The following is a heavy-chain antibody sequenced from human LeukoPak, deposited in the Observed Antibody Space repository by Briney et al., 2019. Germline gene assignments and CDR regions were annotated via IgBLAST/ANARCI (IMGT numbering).Heavy chain of an antibody. CDR3: AKGRGVPYEVVTAILDP. Sequence: GGSLRLSCVVSGFTVSSNYMSWVRQAPGKGLEWVSVIYSGGSTYYADSVKGRFTISRDNSKNTLYLQMNSLRGEDTAVYYCAKGRGVPYEVVTAILDPWGQGTLVTVSS. CDR1: GFTVSSNY. D-gene: IGHD2-21*02. J-gene: IGHJ5*02. CDR2: IYSGGST. V-gene: IGHV3-53*05.